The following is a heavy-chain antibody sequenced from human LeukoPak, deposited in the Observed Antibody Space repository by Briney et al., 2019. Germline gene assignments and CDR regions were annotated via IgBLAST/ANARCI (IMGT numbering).Heavy chain of an antibody. Sequence: ASVKVSCKASGYTFTGYYMHWVRQAPGQGLEWMGWINPNRGGTNYAQKFQGRGTMTRDTSISTAYMELSRLRSDDTAVYYCARVSSSWYGPYYYYCMDGWGQGTTVTVSS. D-gene: IGHD6-13*01. J-gene: IGHJ6*02. CDR2: INPNRGGT. CDR1: GYTFTGYY. CDR3: ARVSSSWYGPYYYYCMDG. V-gene: IGHV1-2*02.